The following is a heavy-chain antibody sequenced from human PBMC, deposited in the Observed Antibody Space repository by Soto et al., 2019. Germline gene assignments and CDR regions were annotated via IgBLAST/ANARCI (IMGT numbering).Heavy chain of an antibody. CDR2: IYYSGST. D-gene: IGHD3-22*01. CDR1: GGSISSYY. V-gene: IGHV4-59*01. J-gene: IGHJ3*02. CDR3: ARSNYYDSSGYYYDAFDI. Sequence: LSLTCTVSGGSISSYYWSWIRQPPGKGLEWIGYIYYSGSTNYNPSLKSRVTISVDTSKNQFSLKLSSVTAADTAVYYCARSNYYDSSGYYYDAFDIWGQGTMVTVSS.